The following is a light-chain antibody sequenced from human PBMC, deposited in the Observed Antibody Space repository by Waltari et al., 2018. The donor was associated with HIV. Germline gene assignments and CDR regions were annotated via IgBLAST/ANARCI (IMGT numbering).Light chain of an antibody. V-gene: IGKV3-11*01. Sequence: EIVLTLSPATLSLSPGERPTLSCRASQSVSSYLAWYQQKPGQAPRLLIYDASNRATGIPARFSGSGSGTDFTLTISSLEPEDFAVYYCQQRSNWPPTFGQGTRLEIK. J-gene: IGKJ5*01. CDR1: QSVSSY. CDR3: QQRSNWPPT. CDR2: DAS.